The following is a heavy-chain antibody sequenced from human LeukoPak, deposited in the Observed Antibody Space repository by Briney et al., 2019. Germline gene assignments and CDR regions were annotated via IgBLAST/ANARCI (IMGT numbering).Heavy chain of an antibody. J-gene: IGHJ4*02. CDR1: GDSINSYH. CDR3: ARGGYGDYEGEFDY. V-gene: IGHV4-59*01. Sequence: PSETLSLTCTISGDSINSYHWSWLRQPPGSKLEWIGYFYYSGGTNYNPSLKSRVTISVDTSKNQFSLKLSSVTAADTAVYYCARGGYGDYEGEFDYWGQGTLVTVPS. D-gene: IGHD4-17*01. CDR2: FYYSGGT.